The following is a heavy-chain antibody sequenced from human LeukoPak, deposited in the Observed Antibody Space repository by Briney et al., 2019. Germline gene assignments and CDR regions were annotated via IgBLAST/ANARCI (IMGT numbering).Heavy chain of an antibody. J-gene: IGHJ4*02. D-gene: IGHD6-6*01. CDR1: GYTFTGYY. CDR2: VNPNSGGT. Sequence: GASVKVSCKASGYTFTGYYMHWVRRAPGQGLEWMGWVNPNSGGTNYAQKFQGRVTMTRDTSISTAYMELSRLRSDDTAVYYCARDQVEYSSSETLDYWGQGTLVTVSS. V-gene: IGHV1-2*02. CDR3: ARDQVEYSSSETLDY.